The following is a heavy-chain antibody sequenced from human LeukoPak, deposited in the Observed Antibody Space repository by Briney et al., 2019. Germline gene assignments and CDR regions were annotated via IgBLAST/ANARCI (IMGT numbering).Heavy chain of an antibody. CDR3: ASGSGSPLLRYYFDY. V-gene: IGHV1-2*02. CDR2: INPNSGGT. J-gene: IGHJ4*02. CDR1: GYTFTGYY. D-gene: IGHD1-26*01. Sequence: GASVKVSCKASGYTFTGYYMHWVRQAPGQGLEWMGWINPNSGGTNYAQKFQGRVTMTRDTSISTAYMELSRLRSDDTAVYYCASGSGSPLLRYYFDYWGQGTLVTVSS.